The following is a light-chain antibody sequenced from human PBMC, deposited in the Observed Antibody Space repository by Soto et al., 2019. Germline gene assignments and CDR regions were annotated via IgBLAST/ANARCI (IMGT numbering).Light chain of an antibody. Sequence: SYELTQPPSLSLAPGQTARITCGGDNIGSKTVHWYQQKPGQAPVLVIYYDSDRPSGIPERLSGSNSGNTATLTISRVEAGDEADYYCQVWDRGYGHHVVFGGGTKLTVL. CDR2: YDS. CDR1: NIGSKT. V-gene: IGLV3-21*02. J-gene: IGLJ2*01. CDR3: QVWDRGYGHHVV.